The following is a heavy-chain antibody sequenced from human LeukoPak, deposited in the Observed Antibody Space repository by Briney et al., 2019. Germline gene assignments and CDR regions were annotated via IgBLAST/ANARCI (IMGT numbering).Heavy chain of an antibody. CDR2: IYYSGST. Sequence: PSETLSLTCTVSGGSISSSSYYWGWIRQPPGTGLEWIGSIYYSGSTYYNPSLKSRVTVSVDTSKNQFSLKLSSVTAADTAVYYCARQGSSGCVDYWGQGTLVTVSS. J-gene: IGHJ4*02. CDR1: GGSISSSSYY. V-gene: IGHV4-39*01. D-gene: IGHD6-19*01. CDR3: ARQGSSGCVDY.